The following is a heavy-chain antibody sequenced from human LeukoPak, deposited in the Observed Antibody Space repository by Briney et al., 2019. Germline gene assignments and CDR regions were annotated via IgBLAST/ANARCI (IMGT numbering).Heavy chain of an antibody. J-gene: IGHJ1*01. D-gene: IGHD3-9*01. V-gene: IGHV3-30*03. CDR3: ATDAYFDMRGGPRR. CDR2: ISYDGSTK. Sequence: PGRSLRLSCAASGFIFENYGMHWVRQAPGQGLQWVAVISYDGSTKYYRDSVKGRFTISRDNSKNTLFLELNSLRAEDTAVYYCATDAYFDMRGGPRRWGQGTLVSVSS. CDR1: GFIFENYG.